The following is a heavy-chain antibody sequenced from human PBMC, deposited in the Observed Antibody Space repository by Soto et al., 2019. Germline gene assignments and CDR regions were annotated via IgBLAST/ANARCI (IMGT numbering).Heavy chain of an antibody. CDR1: GFTFSSYW. Sequence: GGSLRLSCAASGFTFSSYWMHWVRQAPGKGLVWVSRINSDGSSTSYADSVKGRFTISRDNAKNTLYLQMNSLRAEDTAVYYCARANSSSWPVYYYYGMDVWGQGTTVTVSS. CDR3: ARANSSSWPVYYYYGMDV. J-gene: IGHJ6*02. V-gene: IGHV3-74*01. D-gene: IGHD6-13*01. CDR2: INSDGSST.